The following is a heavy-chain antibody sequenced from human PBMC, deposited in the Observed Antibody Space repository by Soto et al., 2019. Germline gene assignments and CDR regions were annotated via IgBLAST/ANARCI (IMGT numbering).Heavy chain of an antibody. Sequence: SETLSLTCTVSGGSISSSRSYWGWIRQPPGKGLECIGSIYYRGSTYYSPSLKSRVTIPVDTSKNQFSLKLSSVTAADTAVYYCARRGLVGATTFDYWGQGTLVTVSS. CDR2: IYYRGST. J-gene: IGHJ4*02. D-gene: IGHD1-26*01. V-gene: IGHV4-39*01. CDR1: GGSISSSRSY. CDR3: ARRGLVGATTFDY.